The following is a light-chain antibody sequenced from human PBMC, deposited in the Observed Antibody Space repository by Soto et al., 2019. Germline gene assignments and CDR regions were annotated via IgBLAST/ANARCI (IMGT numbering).Light chain of an antibody. CDR3: QQSEALVLS. CDR2: DAS. J-gene: IGKJ4*01. CDR1: QDITDY. Sequence: DIQMTQSPSSLSASVGDRVTITRQASQDITDYLHWYQQKPGKAPRLLIYDASNLETVVPSRFSGSGSGTDFSFTFSSLQPEDIATYYCQQSEALVLSFGGGTKVEIK. V-gene: IGKV1-33*01.